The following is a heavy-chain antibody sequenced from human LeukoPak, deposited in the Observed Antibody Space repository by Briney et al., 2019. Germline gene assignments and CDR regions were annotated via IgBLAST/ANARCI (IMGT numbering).Heavy chain of an antibody. J-gene: IGHJ4*02. Sequence: ASVKVSCKASGYTFTSYGISWVRQAPGQGLEWMGIINPSGGSTSYAQKFQGRVTMTRDTSTSTLYMELSSLRPEDTAVYYCARDGWSEMGTILREVVSDYWGQGTLVTVSS. CDR2: INPSGGST. V-gene: IGHV1-46*01. CDR3: ARDGWSEMGTILREVVSDY. D-gene: IGHD5-24*01. CDR1: GYTFTSYG.